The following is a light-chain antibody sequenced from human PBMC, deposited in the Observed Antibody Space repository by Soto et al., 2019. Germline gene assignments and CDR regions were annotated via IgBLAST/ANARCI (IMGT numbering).Light chain of an antibody. V-gene: IGKV1-5*01. CDR2: DAS. CDR3: QQYDDYPLT. CDR1: QSISNW. Sequence: DIPMTQSPSTLSASVGDRVTITCRASQSISNWLAWYQQKQGKAPKLLIYDASSLESGAPSRFSGSGSGTEFTLTISSLQADDFATYFCQQYDDYPLTFGGGTKVDIK. J-gene: IGKJ4*01.